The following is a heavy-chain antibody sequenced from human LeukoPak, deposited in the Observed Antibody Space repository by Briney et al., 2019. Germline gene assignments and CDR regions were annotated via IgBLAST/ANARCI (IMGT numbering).Heavy chain of an antibody. CDR1: GFTFSSYW. J-gene: IGHJ6*03. D-gene: IGHD6-13*01. CDR3: ARSQQQLLRTVSCYYYMDV. V-gene: IGHV3-74*01. Sequence: GGSPRLSCAASGFTFSSYWMHWVRQAPGKGLVWVSRIDSDGSSTSYADSVKGRFTISRDNAKNTLYLQMNSLRAEDTAVYYCARSQQQLLRTVSCYYYMDVWGKGTTVTVSS. CDR2: IDSDGSST.